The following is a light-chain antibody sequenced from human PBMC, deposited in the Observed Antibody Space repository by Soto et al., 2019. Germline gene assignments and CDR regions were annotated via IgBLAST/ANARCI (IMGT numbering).Light chain of an antibody. V-gene: IGLV2-14*01. CDR1: SSDVGDYNY. J-gene: IGLJ1*01. CDR3: RSYTSSSTRV. Sequence: QSVLTQPASVSGSPGQSITISCTGTSSDVGDYNYVSWYQQHPGKAPKLMIFDVSNRPSGVSNRFSGSKSGNTASLTISGLQAEYEADYYCRSYTSSSTRVFGTGTKLTVL. CDR2: DVS.